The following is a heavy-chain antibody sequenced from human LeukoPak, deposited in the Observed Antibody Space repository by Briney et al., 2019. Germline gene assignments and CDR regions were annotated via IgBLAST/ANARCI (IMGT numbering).Heavy chain of an antibody. D-gene: IGHD6-13*01. CDR3: AGSSSWYYFDY. CDR1: GGSISSYY. Sequence: PSETLSLTCTVSGGSISSYYWSWIRQPPGKGLEWIGYIYYSGSTNHNPPLKSRVTISVDTSKNQFSLKLSSVTAADTAVYYCAGSSSWYYFDYWGQGTLVTVSS. CDR2: IYYSGST. J-gene: IGHJ4*02. V-gene: IGHV4-59*01.